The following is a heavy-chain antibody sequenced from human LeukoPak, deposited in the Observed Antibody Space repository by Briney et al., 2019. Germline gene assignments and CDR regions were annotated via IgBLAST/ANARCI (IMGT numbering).Heavy chain of an antibody. Sequence: PGGSLRLSCAASGFTFSSSWMSWVRQAPGKGLEWVANIKQDGNEEYYVDSVKGRFTISRDNAKNSLSLQMNSLRAEDTAVYYCARGAVWFEPLFDYWGQGTLVTVSS. J-gene: IGHJ4*02. CDR1: GFTFSSSW. D-gene: IGHD3-10*01. V-gene: IGHV3-7*03. CDR2: IKQDGNEE. CDR3: ARGAVWFEPLFDY.